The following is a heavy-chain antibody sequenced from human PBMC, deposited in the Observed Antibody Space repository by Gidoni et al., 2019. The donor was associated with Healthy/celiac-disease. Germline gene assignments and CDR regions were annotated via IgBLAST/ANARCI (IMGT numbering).Heavy chain of an antibody. V-gene: IGHV3-33*01. CDR1: GFTFSSYG. CDR2: IWYDGSNK. D-gene: IGHD6-13*01. J-gene: IGHJ3*02. Sequence: QVQLVESGGGVVQPGSSLRLSCAASGFTFSSYGMHWVRQAPGKGLEWVAVIWYDGSNKYYADSVKGRFTISRDNSKNTLYLQMNSLRAEDTAVYYCARGVTAAADDAFDIWGQGTMVTVSS. CDR3: ARGVTAAADDAFDI.